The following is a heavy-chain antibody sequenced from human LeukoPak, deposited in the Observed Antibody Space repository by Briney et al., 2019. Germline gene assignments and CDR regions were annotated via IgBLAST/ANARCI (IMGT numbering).Heavy chain of an antibody. CDR2: IYYSGST. V-gene: IGHV4-39*07. J-gene: IGHJ5*02. Sequence: PSETLSLTCTVSGGSISSSSYYWGWIRQPPGKGLEWIGSIYYSGSTYYNPSLKSRVTISVDTSKNQFSLKLSSVTAADTAVYYCARVRVAVTPPGPMINWFDPWGQGTLVTVSS. CDR1: GGSISSSSYY. CDR3: ARVRVAVTPPGPMINWFDP. D-gene: IGHD2-21*02.